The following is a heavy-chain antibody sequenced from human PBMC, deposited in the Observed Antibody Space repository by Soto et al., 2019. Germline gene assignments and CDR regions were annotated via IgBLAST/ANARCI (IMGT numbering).Heavy chain of an antibody. CDR3: AREAYGGXLDY. V-gene: IGHV1-2*04. D-gene: IGHD5-12*01. J-gene: IGHJ4*02. CDR1: GYTFTGYY. Sequence: ASVKVSCKASGYTFTGYYMHWGRQAPGQGLEWMGWINPNSGGTNYAQKFQGWVTMTRDTSISTAYMELSSLRSDDTAVYYCAREAYGGXLDYWGQGTLVTVSS. CDR2: INPNSGGT.